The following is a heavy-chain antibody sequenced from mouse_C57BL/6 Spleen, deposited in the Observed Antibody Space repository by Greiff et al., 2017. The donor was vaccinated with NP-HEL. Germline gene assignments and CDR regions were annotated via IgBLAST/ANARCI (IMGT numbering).Heavy chain of an antibody. Sequence: VQLQQPGAELVKPGASVKMSCKASGYTFTSYWITWVKQRPGQGLEWIGDIYPGSGSTNYNEKFKSKATLTVDTSSSTAYMQLSSLTSEDSAVYYCATYYGSSPYYAMDYWGQGTSVTVSS. CDR1: GYTFTSYW. CDR2: IYPGSGST. V-gene: IGHV1-55*01. D-gene: IGHD1-1*01. CDR3: ATYYGSSPYYAMDY. J-gene: IGHJ4*01.